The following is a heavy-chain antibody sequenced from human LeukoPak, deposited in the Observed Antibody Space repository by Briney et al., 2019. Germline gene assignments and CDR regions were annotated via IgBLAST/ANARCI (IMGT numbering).Heavy chain of an antibody. CDR2: ISSSSSYI. J-gene: IGHJ4*02. V-gene: IGHV3-21*01. CDR3: ARDRVTMVRGVIAY. D-gene: IGHD3-10*01. CDR1: GFTFSSYA. Sequence: GGSLRLSCAASGFTFSSYAMSWVRQAPGKGLEWVSSISSSSSYIYYADSVKGRFTISRDNAKNSLYLQMNSLRAEDTAVYYCARDRVTMVRGVIAYWGQGTLVTVSS.